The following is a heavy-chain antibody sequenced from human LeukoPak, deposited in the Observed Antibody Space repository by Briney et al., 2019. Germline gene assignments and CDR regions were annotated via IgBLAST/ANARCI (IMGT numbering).Heavy chain of an antibody. CDR3: AKVATMIVVVISGSFDI. D-gene: IGHD3-22*01. J-gene: IGHJ3*02. V-gene: IGHV3-23*01. CDR1: GFTFSNYA. CDR2: ISGSGGST. Sequence: GGSLRLSCAASGFTFSNYAMSWVRQAPTKGLEWVSAISGSGGSTYYADSVKGRFTISRDNSKNTLYLQMNSLRAEDTAVYYCAKVATMIVVVISGSFDIWGQGTMVTVSS.